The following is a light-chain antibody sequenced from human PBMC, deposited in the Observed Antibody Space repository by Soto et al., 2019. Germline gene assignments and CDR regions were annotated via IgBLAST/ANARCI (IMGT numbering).Light chain of an antibody. Sequence: DIQMNQSPSSVSASVGDRVTITCRASQGISRLLAWYQQKPGKAPNLLIQTASSLQSGVPSRFSGSGAGTDFTLTISSRQAEDFATYYCQQANSFPLTCGGGTKVEIK. CDR3: QQANSFPLT. V-gene: IGKV1-12*01. CDR2: TAS. J-gene: IGKJ4*01. CDR1: QGISRL.